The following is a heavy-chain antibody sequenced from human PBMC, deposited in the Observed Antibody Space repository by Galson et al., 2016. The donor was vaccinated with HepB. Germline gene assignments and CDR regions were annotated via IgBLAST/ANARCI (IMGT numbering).Heavy chain of an antibody. V-gene: IGHV3-30*04. Sequence: SLRLSCAPSGFTFRTYSMHWVRQAPGKGLEWVALVSFDGKNKFYADSVKGRFTISKDNSQSTLFLQMNSLRTDDTAVYFCARDRRPAGAFKSDRVGAADYWGQGTLVSASS. CDR1: GFTFRTYS. D-gene: IGHD1-26*01. CDR3: ARDRRPAGAFKSDRVGAADY. CDR2: VSFDGKNK. J-gene: IGHJ4*02.